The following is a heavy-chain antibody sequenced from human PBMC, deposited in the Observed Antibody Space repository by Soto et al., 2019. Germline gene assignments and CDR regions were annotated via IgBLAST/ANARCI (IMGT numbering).Heavy chain of an antibody. J-gene: IGHJ6*02. D-gene: IGHD3-3*01. Sequence: GGSLRLSCAASGFTFSNYGMTWIRQSPGKGLEWVSAIKKYENGPYYMDSVMGRFTISRDNSKNMLYLQMNSLRADDSAVYYYARGGVYGGEHYYTAMDVWGQGTTLT. CDR2: IKKYENGP. V-gene: IGHV3-23*05. CDR3: ARGGVYGGEHYYTAMDV. CDR1: GFTFSNYG.